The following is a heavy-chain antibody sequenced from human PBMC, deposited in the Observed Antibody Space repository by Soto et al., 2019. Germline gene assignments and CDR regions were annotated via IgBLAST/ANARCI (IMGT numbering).Heavy chain of an antibody. Sequence: PSETLSLTCAVYGGSFSGYYWSWIRQPPGKGLEWIGEINHSGSTNYNPSLKSRVTISVDTSKNQFSLKLSSVTAADTAVYYCARADPDASVGYWGQGTLVTVSS. J-gene: IGHJ4*02. CDR3: ARADPDASVGY. CDR1: GGSFSGYY. CDR2: INHSGST. V-gene: IGHV4-34*01. D-gene: IGHD2-15*01.